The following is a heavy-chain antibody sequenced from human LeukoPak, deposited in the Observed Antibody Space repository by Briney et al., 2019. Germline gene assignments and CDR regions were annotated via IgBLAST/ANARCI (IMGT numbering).Heavy chain of an antibody. CDR3: AKDGGYGDYFDY. D-gene: IGHD4-17*01. CDR1: GFTFSSYA. CDR2: ISGSGGST. J-gene: IGHJ4*02. Sequence: PGGSLRLSWAASGFTFSSYAMSWVRRAPGKGLEWVSAISGSGGSTYYADSVKGRFTISRDNSKNTLYLQMNSLRAEDTAVYYCAKDGGYGDYFDYWGQGTLSPSPQ. V-gene: IGHV3-23*01.